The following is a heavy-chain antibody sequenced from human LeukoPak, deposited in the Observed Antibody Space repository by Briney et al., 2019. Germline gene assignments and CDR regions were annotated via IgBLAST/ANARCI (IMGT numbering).Heavy chain of an antibody. CDR1: GGTFSSYA. J-gene: IGHJ3*02. V-gene: IGHV1-69*04. D-gene: IGHD5-24*01. Sequence: SVKVSCKASGGTFSSYAISWVRQAPGQGLEWMGRIIPILGIANYAQKFQGRVTNTADKSTSTADMELSSLRAEDTAVYYCARPALEMATIGAFDIWGQGTMVTVSS. CDR2: IIPILGIA. CDR3: ARPALEMATIGAFDI.